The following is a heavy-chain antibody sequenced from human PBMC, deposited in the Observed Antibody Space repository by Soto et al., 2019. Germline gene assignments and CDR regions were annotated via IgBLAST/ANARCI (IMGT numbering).Heavy chain of an antibody. CDR2: INAGNGNT. CDR1: GYTFTSYA. J-gene: IGHJ5*02. D-gene: IGHD3-22*01. Sequence: ASVKVSCKASGYTFTSYAMHWVRQAPGQRLEWMGWINAGNGNTKYSQKFQGRVTITRDTSASTAYMELSSLRSEDTAVYYCARDRDYDSRYNWFXPWGQGTLVTVSS. V-gene: IGHV1-3*01. CDR3: ARDRDYDSRYNWFXP.